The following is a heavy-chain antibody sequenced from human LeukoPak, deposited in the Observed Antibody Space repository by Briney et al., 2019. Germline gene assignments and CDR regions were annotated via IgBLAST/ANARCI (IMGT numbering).Heavy chain of an antibody. CDR3: ARRRAGEFILNSSPWAFDI. J-gene: IGHJ3*02. Sequence: SETLSLTCTVSGGSISSYYWSWIRQPPGKGLEWIGYIYYSGSTNYNPSLKSRVTISVDTSKNQFSLKLSSVTAADTAVCYCARRRAGEFILNSSPWAFDIWGQGTMVTVSS. CDR1: GGSISSYY. D-gene: IGHD6-13*01. V-gene: IGHV4-59*08. CDR2: IYYSGST.